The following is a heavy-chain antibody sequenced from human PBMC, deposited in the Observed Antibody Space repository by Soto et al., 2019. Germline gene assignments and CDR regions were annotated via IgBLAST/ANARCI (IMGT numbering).Heavy chain of an antibody. D-gene: IGHD7-27*01. J-gene: IGHJ3*02. V-gene: IGHV3-30*18. Sequence: GGSLRLSCAASGFTFSSYGMHWVRQAPGKGLEWVAVISYDGSNKYYADSVKGRFTISRDNSKNTLYLQMNSLRAEDTAVYYCAKFQQGTGDDAFDIWGQGTMVTVSS. CDR2: ISYDGSNK. CDR1: GFTFSSYG. CDR3: AKFQQGTGDDAFDI.